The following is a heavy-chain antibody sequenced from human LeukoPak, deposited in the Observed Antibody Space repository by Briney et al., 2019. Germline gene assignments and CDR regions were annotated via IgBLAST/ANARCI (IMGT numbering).Heavy chain of an antibody. Sequence: ASVKVSFKASGYTFSTYGISWVRQAPGQGLEWMAWISAYNGNTNYAQKFQGRVTMTTDTSTSTAYMELKSLRSDDTAVYYCARDPRKTYSSGWYYFDYWGQGTLVTVPS. V-gene: IGHV1-18*01. CDR2: ISAYNGNT. CDR3: ARDPRKTYSSGWYYFDY. D-gene: IGHD6-19*01. J-gene: IGHJ4*02. CDR1: GYTFSTYG.